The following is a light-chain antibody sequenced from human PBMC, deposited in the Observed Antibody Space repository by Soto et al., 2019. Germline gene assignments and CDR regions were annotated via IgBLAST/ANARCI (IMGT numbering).Light chain of an antibody. J-gene: IGKJ5*01. CDR2: GAY. Sequence: EIVMTQSPATLSVSPGERATLSCRASRSVSSKLAWYQQKPGQAPRLLIYGAYIRATGIPARFSGSGSGTEFTLTISSLQSEDFAVYYCQQYNNWPPITFGQGTRLEIK. V-gene: IGKV3-15*01. CDR3: QQYNNWPPIT. CDR1: RSVSSK.